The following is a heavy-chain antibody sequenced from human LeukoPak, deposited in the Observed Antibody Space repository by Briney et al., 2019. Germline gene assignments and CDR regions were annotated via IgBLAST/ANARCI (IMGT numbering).Heavy chain of an antibody. D-gene: IGHD2-8*01. Sequence: PSETLSLTCTVSGDSISSGSYYWSWIPQPAGKGLEWIGRIYTSGSTNYNPSLKSRITISVDTSKNQFSLKLSSVTAADTAVYYCARAPQLNPGVLGYFDYWGQGTLVTVSS. V-gene: IGHV4-61*02. CDR2: IYTSGST. CDR1: GDSISSGSYY. J-gene: IGHJ4*02. CDR3: ARAPQLNPGVLGYFDY.